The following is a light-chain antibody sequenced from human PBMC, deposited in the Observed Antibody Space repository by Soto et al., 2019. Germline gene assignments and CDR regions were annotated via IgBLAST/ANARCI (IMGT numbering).Light chain of an antibody. V-gene: IGKV1-16*02. CDR3: LQYSRYPLT. J-gene: IGKJ4*01. Sequence: DIQMTQSPSSLSASVGDRVTITCQASQDISKSLAWYRQKPGKAPESLIYGASALQNGVPSKFSGSGSGTDFTLTITSLQPEDFATYYCLQYSRYPLTFGGGTKVEIK. CDR1: QDISKS. CDR2: GAS.